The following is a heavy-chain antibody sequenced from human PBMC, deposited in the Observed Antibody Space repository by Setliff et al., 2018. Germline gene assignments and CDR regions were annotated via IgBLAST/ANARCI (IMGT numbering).Heavy chain of an antibody. CDR2: IYPGGSDT. CDR3: ARREHAFDI. CDR1: GFSFVSYN. Sequence: GESLKISCKGSGFSFVSYNIGWVRQMPGKGLEWMGIIYPGGSDTRYSPSFQGQVTISVDKSISTAYLQWSSLKASDTAMYYCARREHAFDIWGQGTMVTVSS. J-gene: IGHJ3*02. D-gene: IGHD1-26*01. V-gene: IGHV5-51*01.